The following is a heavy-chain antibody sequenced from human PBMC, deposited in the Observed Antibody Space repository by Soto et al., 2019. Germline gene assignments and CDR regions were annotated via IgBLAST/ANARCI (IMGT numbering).Heavy chain of an antibody. CDR2: MNPNSGNT. V-gene: IGHV1-8*01. J-gene: IGHJ6*03. D-gene: IGHD2-2*01. Sequence: QVQLVQSGAEVKKPGASVKVSCKASGYTFTSYDINWVRQATGQGLEWMGWMNPNSGNTGYAQKFQGRVTMTRNTSISTAYMELSSLRSEDTAVYYCARGRIVVVPAAIPYYYYYYMDVWGKGTTVTVSS. CDR1: GYTFTSYD. CDR3: ARGRIVVVPAAIPYYYYYYMDV.